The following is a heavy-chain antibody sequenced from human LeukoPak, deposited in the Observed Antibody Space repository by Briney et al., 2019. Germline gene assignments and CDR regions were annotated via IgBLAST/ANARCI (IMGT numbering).Heavy chain of an antibody. D-gene: IGHD3-3*01. V-gene: IGHV4-39*07. J-gene: IGHJ4*02. CDR1: GGSISSSSYS. Sequence: SETLSLTCTVSGGSISSSSYSWGWIRQPPGKGLEWIGSIYYSGSTNYNPSLKSRVTISVDTSKNQFSLKLSSVTAADTAVYYCARMGYDFWSGYYTDWTFDYWGQGTLVTVSS. CDR3: ARMGYDFWSGYYTDWTFDY. CDR2: IYYSGST.